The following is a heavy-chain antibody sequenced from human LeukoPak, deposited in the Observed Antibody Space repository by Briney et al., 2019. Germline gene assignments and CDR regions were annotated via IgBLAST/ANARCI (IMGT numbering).Heavy chain of an antibody. Sequence: SETLSLTCSVSGASISTYYWSWVRQPPGKGLEWIGYIHHSGDANYNPSLRSRVTISVDTSKNQFSLKLSSVTAADTAVYYCARGNGYNYYWGQGILVTVSS. D-gene: IGHD5-24*01. V-gene: IGHV4-59*01. CDR1: GASISTYY. CDR3: ARGNGYNYY. CDR2: IHHSGDA. J-gene: IGHJ4*02.